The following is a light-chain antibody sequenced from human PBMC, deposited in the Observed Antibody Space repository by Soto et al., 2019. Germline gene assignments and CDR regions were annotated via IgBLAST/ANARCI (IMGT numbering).Light chain of an antibody. J-gene: IGKJ3*01. V-gene: IGKV3-11*01. CDR3: QQRGNWPPT. Sequence: EIVLTQSPATLSLSLGERATLSCRASQSIGSFLAWYQQKPGQPPRLLIYDASNRATGIPGRFSGSGSGTDFTLTISSLEPEDFAFYYCQQRGNWPPTFGPGTKVNIK. CDR1: QSIGSF. CDR2: DAS.